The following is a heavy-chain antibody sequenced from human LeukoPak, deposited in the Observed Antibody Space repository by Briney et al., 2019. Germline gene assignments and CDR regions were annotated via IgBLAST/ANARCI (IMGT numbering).Heavy chain of an antibody. D-gene: IGHD2-15*01. J-gene: IGHJ6*02. CDR1: GFTFSSYG. CDR2: IWYDGSNQ. Sequence: PGRSLRLSCAASGFTFSSYGMHWVRQAPGKGLEWVAVIWYDGSNQYYADSVKGRFTISRDNSKNTLWLQMNSLRAEDTAVYYCARDRVAGYYYGMDVWGQGTTVTVSS. V-gene: IGHV3-33*08. CDR3: ARDRVAGYYYGMDV.